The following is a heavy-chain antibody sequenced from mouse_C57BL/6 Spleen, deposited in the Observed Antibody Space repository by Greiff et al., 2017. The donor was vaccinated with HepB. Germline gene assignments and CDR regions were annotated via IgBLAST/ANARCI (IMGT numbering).Heavy chain of an antibody. CDR1: GFTFSSYA. CDR3: ARSRQITTVVDY. CDR2: ISDGGSYT. D-gene: IGHD1-1*01. Sequence: VQLKESGGGLVKPGGSLKLSCAASGFTFSSYAMSWVRQTPEKRLEWVATISDGGSYTYYPDNVKGRFTISRNNAKNNLYLQMSHLKSEDTAMYYCARSRQITTVVDYWGQGTTLTVSS. J-gene: IGHJ2*01. V-gene: IGHV5-4*01.